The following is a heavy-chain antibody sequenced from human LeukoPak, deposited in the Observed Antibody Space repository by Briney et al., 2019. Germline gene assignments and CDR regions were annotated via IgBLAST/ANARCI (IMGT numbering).Heavy chain of an antibody. CDR1: GGSISSYY. CDR2: IYTSGST. V-gene: IGHV4-4*07. D-gene: IGHD5-18*01. Sequence: PSETLSLTCTVSGGSISSYYWSWIRQPAGEGLEWIGRIYTSGSTNYNPSLKSRVTMSVDTSKNQFSLKLSSVTAADTAVYYCAGSGYLEGFDYWGQGTLVTVSS. CDR3: AGSGYLEGFDY. J-gene: IGHJ4*02.